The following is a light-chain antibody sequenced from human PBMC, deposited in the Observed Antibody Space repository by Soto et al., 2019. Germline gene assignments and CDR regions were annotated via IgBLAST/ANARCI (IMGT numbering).Light chain of an antibody. Sequence: QSVLTQPPSVSAAPRQRVTISCSGGSSNIGNNAVNWYQQLPGKPPKLVIYYDDLVPSGISDRFSGSKSGTSASLAISGLQSEDEADYYCCSSASRTTPVVFGGGTKLTVL. J-gene: IGLJ2*01. CDR3: CSSASRTTPVV. V-gene: IGLV1-36*01. CDR1: SSNIGNNA. CDR2: YDD.